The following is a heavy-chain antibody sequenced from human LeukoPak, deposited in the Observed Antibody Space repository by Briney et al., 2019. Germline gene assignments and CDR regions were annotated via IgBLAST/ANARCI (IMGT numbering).Heavy chain of an antibody. Sequence: ASVKVSCKASGGTFSSYAISWVRQAPGQGLEWMGGIIPIFGTANYAQTFQGRVTITADESTSTTYMELSSLRSEDTAVYYCAREVDFWSGYYRDYYYGMDVWGQGTTVTVSS. CDR1: GGTFSSYA. CDR2: IIPIFGTA. D-gene: IGHD3-3*01. CDR3: AREVDFWSGYYRDYYYGMDV. J-gene: IGHJ6*02. V-gene: IGHV1-69*01.